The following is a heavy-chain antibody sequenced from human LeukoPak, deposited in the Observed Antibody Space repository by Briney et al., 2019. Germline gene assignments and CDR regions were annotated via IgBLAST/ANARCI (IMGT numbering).Heavy chain of an antibody. D-gene: IGHD6-6*01. J-gene: IGHJ4*02. V-gene: IGHV3-21*01. Sequence: GGSLRISCAASGFPFSRYSMNWVRQAPGKGLEWVSSITSSSGYIHYADSVKGRFTISRDNAKDSLYLQMNSLRAGDTAVYYCAREITSSSSFDSWGQGTLVTVSS. CDR2: ITSSSGYI. CDR3: AREITSSSSFDS. CDR1: GFPFSRYS.